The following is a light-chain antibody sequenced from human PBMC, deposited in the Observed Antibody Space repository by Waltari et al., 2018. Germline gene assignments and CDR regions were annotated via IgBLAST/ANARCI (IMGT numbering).Light chain of an antibody. CDR1: SRDVGNYNY. V-gene: IGLV2-14*03. CDR3: CSYTNVGSWV. CDR2: DVS. J-gene: IGLJ3*02. Sequence: QSALTQPASVSGSPGQSITLSCTGTSRDVGNYNYVAWYQQPPGRAPKLMISDVSDRPSGVSNRFSGSKSGNTASLTISGLQAEDEGDYYCCSYTNVGSWVFGGGTKVTVL.